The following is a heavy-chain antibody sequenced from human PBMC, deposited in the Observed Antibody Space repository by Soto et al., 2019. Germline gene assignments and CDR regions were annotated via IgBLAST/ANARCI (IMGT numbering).Heavy chain of an antibody. Sequence: QVNLVQSGGGLVQPGRSLRLSCEASGFTFRNSGMEWIRQAPGKGLEWVARIWYDGSSQYYADSVKGRFTISRDNSRNTLYMEMNSVRVEDTAVYYCAREMDSNYDGMDVWGQGTTVIVSS. CDR1: GFTFRNSG. V-gene: IGHV3-33*01. D-gene: IGHD4-4*01. CDR2: IWYDGSSQ. CDR3: AREMDSNYDGMDV. J-gene: IGHJ6*02.